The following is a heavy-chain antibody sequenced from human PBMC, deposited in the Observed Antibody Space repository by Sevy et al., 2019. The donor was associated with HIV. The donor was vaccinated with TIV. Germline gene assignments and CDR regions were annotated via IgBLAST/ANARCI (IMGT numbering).Heavy chain of an antibody. CDR2: ISYDGSNK. CDR3: AREGGEIAARPDQLPFDY. Sequence: GGSLRLSCAASGFTFSSYAMHWVRQAPGKGLEWVAVISYDGSNKYYADSVKGRLTNSRDNSKNTRYLQMNSRRAEDTAVYYCAREGGEIAARPDQLPFDYWGQGTLVTVSS. CDR1: GFTFSSYA. V-gene: IGHV3-30-3*01. D-gene: IGHD6-6*01. J-gene: IGHJ4*02.